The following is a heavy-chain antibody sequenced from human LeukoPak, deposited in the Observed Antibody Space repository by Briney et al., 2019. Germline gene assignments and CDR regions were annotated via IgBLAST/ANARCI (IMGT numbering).Heavy chain of an antibody. CDR1: GFMFSSYW. Sequence: GSLRLSCAASGFMFSSYWMSWVRQPPGKGLEWIGYIHYSGSTKYKSSLKSRVTISVDTSKNQFSLKLNSVTAADTAVYYCARGKEVITMLRGLKPGYYFDYWGQGTLVTVSS. V-gene: IGHV4-59*01. D-gene: IGHD3-10*01. CDR2: IHYSGST. J-gene: IGHJ4*02. CDR3: ARGKEVITMLRGLKPGYYFDY.